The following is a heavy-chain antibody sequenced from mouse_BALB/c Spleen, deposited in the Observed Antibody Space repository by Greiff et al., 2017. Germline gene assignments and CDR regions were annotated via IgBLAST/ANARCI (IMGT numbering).Heavy chain of an antibody. CDR1: GFTFSSYA. D-gene: IGHD2-1*01. CDR3: ARARYGNFDY. V-gene: IGHV5-6-5*01. Sequence: EVQLVESGGGLVKPGGSLKLSCAASGFTFSSYAMSWVRQTPGKRLEWVASISSGGSTYYPDSVKGRFTISRDNARNILYLQMSSLKSEDTAMYYCARARYGNFDYWGQGTTLTVSS. CDR2: ISSGGST. J-gene: IGHJ2*01.